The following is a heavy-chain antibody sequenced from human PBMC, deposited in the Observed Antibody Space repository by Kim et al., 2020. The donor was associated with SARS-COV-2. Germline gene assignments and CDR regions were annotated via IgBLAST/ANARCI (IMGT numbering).Heavy chain of an antibody. CDR3: GRERVQCCGWPDLFDY. V-gene: IGHV3-11*06. J-gene: IGHJ4*02. Sequence: SVKGRFTISRDNAKNSLYLQMNSLRAEDTAVYYCGRERVQCCGWPDLFDYWGQGTLVTVSS. D-gene: IGHD6-19*01.